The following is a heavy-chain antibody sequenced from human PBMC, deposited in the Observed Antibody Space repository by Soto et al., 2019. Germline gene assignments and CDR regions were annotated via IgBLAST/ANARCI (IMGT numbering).Heavy chain of an antibody. V-gene: IGHV3-30-3*01. D-gene: IGHD3-22*01. CDR3: ARDRYYDSSGYYLY. J-gene: IGHJ4*02. CDR1: GFTFSSYA. CDR2: ISYDGSNK. Sequence: GGSLRLSCAASGFTFSSYAMHWVRQAPGKGLEWVAVISYDGSNKYYADSVKGRFTISRDNSKNTLYLQMNSLRAEDTAVYYCARDRYYDSSGYYLYWGQGTLVTVSS.